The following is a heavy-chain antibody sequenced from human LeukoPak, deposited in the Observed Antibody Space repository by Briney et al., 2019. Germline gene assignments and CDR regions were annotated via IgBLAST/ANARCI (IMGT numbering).Heavy chain of an antibody. V-gene: IGHV4-30-4*08. CDR1: AGSISSGDYY. J-gene: IGHJ4*02. D-gene: IGHD2-21*01. CDR2: IYYSGST. CDR3: ASYCGGDCYVDY. Sequence: SETLSLTCTVSAGSISSGDYYWSWIRQPPGKGLEWIGYIYYSGSTYYNPSLKSRVTISVDTSKNQFSLKLSSVTAADTAVYYCASYCGGDCYVDYWGQGTLVTVSS.